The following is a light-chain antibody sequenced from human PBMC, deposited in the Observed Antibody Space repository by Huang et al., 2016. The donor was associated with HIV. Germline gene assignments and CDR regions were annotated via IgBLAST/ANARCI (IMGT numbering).Light chain of an antibody. CDR3: QQYGSSPET. J-gene: IGKJ1*01. Sequence: EIVLTQSPGTLSLSPGERATLSCRVSQSVISSYLAWYQQKPGQAPRLLIYGASSRATGIPDRFSGSGSGTDFTLSISRLEPEDFAVYYCQQYGSSPETFGQGTKVEFK. CDR2: GAS. V-gene: IGKV3-20*01. CDR1: QSVISSY.